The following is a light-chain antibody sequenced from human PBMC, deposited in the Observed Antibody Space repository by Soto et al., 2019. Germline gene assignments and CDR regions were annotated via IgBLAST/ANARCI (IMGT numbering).Light chain of an antibody. J-gene: IGKJ2*01. CDR2: GAF. CDR3: QQYNNWPYT. Sequence: EIVMTQSPATLSVSPGERATLSCRASQSVSSNLAWYQQKPGQAPRLLIYGAFTRATGIPARFSGSGSGTEFTLTISSLQSEDFVVYYCQQYNNWPYTFGQETKLEIK. V-gene: IGKV3-15*01. CDR1: QSVSSN.